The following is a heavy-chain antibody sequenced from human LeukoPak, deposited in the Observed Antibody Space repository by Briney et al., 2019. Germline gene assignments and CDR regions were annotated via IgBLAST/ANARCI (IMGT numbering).Heavy chain of an antibody. J-gene: IGHJ4*02. V-gene: IGHV3-23*01. CDR2: ISDSAGST. D-gene: IGHD5-18*01. Sequence: GGSLRLSCAASGFTFSSYGMSWVRRAPGKGLEWVSAISDSAGSTYYADSVKGRFTISRDNSKNTLYLQMNSLRAEDTAVYYCARRVDTTNFDYWGQGTLVTVSS. CDR1: GFTFSSYG. CDR3: ARRVDTTNFDY.